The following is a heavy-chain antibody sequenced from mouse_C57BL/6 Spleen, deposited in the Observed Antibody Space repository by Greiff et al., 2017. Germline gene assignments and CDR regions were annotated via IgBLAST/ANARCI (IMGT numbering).Heavy chain of an antibody. CDR1: GYAFSSSW. J-gene: IGHJ4*01. CDR2: IYPGDGDT. V-gene: IGHV1-82*01. D-gene: IGHD1-1*01. CDR3: ARAIYYGSGYAMDY. Sequence: QVQLQQSGPELVKPGASVKISCKASGYAFSSSWMNWVKQRPGKGLEWIGRIYPGDGDTNYNGKFKGKATLTADTSSSTAYMQLSSLTSEDSAVYFCARAIYYGSGYAMDYWGQGTSVTVSS.